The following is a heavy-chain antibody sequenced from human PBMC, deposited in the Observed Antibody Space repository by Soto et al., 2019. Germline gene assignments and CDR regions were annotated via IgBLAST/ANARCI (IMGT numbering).Heavy chain of an antibody. CDR1: GYSFTSYW. CDR2: IDPSDSYT. J-gene: IGHJ6*02. V-gene: IGHV5-10-1*01. CDR3: ARLGQQLIPYYYYGMDV. D-gene: IGHD6-13*01. Sequence: PGESLKISCKGSGYSFTSYWISWVRQMPGKGLDWMGRIDPSDSYTNYSPSFQGHVTISADKSISTAYLQWSSLKASDTAMYYCARLGQQLIPYYYYGMDVWGQGTTVTVSS.